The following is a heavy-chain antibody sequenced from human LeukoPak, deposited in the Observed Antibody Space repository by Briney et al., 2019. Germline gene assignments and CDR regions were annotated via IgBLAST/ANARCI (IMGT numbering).Heavy chain of an antibody. V-gene: IGHV1-2*02. J-gene: IGHJ4*02. CDR1: GYTFTGKF. CDR2: IYPNSGGT. CDR3: ARDREGLAYFDY. D-gene: IGHD3/OR15-3a*01. Sequence: SVKVSCKSSGYTFTGKFMHWLRQPPAQGLDWMGLIYPNSGGTEYAQKFRGRVTMNRDKSTSTDYMDLSRLISDGRGVYYCARDREGLAYFDYWGEGRLVTVSS.